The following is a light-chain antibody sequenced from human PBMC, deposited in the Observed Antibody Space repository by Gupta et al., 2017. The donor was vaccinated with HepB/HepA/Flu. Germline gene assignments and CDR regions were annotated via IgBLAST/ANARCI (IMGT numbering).Light chain of an antibody. CDR3: QQYNHWPPTYT. CDR1: QSISTN. CDR2: GAS. Sequence: IVMTQSPATLSVSPGDRATLSCRASQSISTNLAWYQQRPGQPPRLLIYGASIRAAGIPARFSGSRARTEFTHFISSLQSEDFAVYYCQQYNHWPPTYTFGQGTKLDIK. V-gene: IGKV3-15*01. J-gene: IGKJ2*01.